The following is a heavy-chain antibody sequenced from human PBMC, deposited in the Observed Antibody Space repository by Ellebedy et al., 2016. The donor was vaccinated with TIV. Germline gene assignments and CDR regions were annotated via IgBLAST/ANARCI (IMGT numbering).Heavy chain of an antibody. V-gene: IGHV4-59*12. J-gene: IGHJ3*02. Sequence: SETLSLXCTVSGGSISSYYWSWIRQPPGKGLEWIGYIYYSGSTNYNPSLKSRVTISVDTSKNQFSLKLSSVTAADTAVYYCARELWFGTRNRLDAFDIWGQGTMVTVSS. D-gene: IGHD3-10*01. CDR2: IYYSGST. CDR3: ARELWFGTRNRLDAFDI. CDR1: GGSISSYY.